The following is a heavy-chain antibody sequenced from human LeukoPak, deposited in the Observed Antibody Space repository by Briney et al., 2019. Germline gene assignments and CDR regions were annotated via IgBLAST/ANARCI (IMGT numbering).Heavy chain of an antibody. CDR1: GYTFTGYY. CDR3: ARDLGYCSGGSCFGS. Sequence: GASVKVSCKASGYTFTGYYMHWVRQAPGQGLEWMGWINPNGGGTNYAQKFQGRVTMTRDTSISTAYMELSRLRSDDTAVYYCARDLGYCSGGSCFGSWGQGTLVTVSS. CDR2: INPNGGGT. J-gene: IGHJ4*02. D-gene: IGHD2-15*01. V-gene: IGHV1-2*02.